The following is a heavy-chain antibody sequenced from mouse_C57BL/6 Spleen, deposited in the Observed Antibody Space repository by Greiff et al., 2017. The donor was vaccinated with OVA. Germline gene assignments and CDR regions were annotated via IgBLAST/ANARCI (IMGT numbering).Heavy chain of an antibody. CDR1: GFTFSNYW. CDR2: IRLKSDNYAT. Sequence: EVKLLESGGGLVQPGGSMKLSCVASGFTFSNYWMNWVRQSPEKGLEWVAQIRLKSDNYATHYAESVKGRFTISRDDSKSSVYLQMNNLRAEDTGIYYCTSTGTVYYFDYWGQGTTLTVSS. CDR3: TSTGTVYYFDY. J-gene: IGHJ2*01. D-gene: IGHD4-1*02. V-gene: IGHV6-3*01.